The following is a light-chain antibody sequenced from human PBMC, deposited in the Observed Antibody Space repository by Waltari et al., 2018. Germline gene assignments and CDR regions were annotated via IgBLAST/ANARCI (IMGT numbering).Light chain of an antibody. V-gene: IGKV3-20*01. Sequence: ESVLAQSPGTLSLSPGERATLSCRASQSVGSIYLAWYQQRPGQPPRVLVYGTSSRATGIPDRFSGSRSGSDFTLTIARLEPEDVAVYFCQVYGGSPLYTFGQGTRLGSN. CDR3: QVYGGSPLYT. CDR1: QSVGSIY. J-gene: IGKJ2*01. CDR2: GTS.